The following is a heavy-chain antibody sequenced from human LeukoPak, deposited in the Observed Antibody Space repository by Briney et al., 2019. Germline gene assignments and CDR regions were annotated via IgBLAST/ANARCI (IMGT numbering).Heavy chain of an antibody. CDR3: ARREPLGCSGSSCFAGPVDD. CDR1: GFIFGDSA. D-gene: IGHD2-2*01. V-gene: IGHV3-21*01. Sequence: GGSLRLSCIASGFIFGDSAMSWFRQAPGKGLEWVSSISGTGSYIYYADSVKGRFTISRDNGKNSLYLQMNSLRVEDTAVYYCARREPLGCSGSSCFAGPVDDWGQGTLVTVSS. J-gene: IGHJ4*02. CDR2: ISGTGSYI.